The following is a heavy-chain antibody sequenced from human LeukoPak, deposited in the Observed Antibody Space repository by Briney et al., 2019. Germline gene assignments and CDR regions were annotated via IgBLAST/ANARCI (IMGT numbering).Heavy chain of an antibody. CDR3: ATYLYGDYGYYYFDY. J-gene: IGHJ4*02. D-gene: IGHD4-17*01. CDR1: GASITSNHW. Sequence: PSGTLSLTCAVSGASITSNHWWSWARPAPGEGLEWIGEIYHGGATTYNPSLKSRVTMSVDKPKNEFSLSLRSVTAADTAVYYCATYLYGDYGYYYFDYRGPGTLVTVSS. CDR2: IYHGGAT. V-gene: IGHV4-4*02.